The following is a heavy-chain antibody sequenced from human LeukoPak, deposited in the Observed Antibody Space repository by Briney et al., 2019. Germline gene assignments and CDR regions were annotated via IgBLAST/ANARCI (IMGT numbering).Heavy chain of an antibody. CDR2: IYYSGST. V-gene: IGHV4-59*01. Sequence: KPSETLSLTCTVSGGSISSYYWSWIRQPPGKGLEWIGYIYYSGSTNYNPYLKSRDTISVDTSKNQFSLKLSSVTAADTAVYYCAREEYSSGWCPGDNWGQGTLVTVSS. CDR1: GGSISSYY. D-gene: IGHD6-19*01. CDR3: AREEYSSGWCPGDN. J-gene: IGHJ4*02.